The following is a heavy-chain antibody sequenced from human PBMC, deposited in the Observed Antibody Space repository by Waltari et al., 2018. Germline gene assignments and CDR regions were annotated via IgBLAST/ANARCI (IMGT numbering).Heavy chain of an antibody. CDR2: INSDGSST. CDR1: GFTFSRYW. J-gene: IGHJ6*02. Sequence: EEQLVESGGGLAQPGESLRLSCAASGFTFSRYWMDWVCQATGKGLVWVSRINSDGSSTTYADSVKGRFTISRDNGKNTLYVQMNRLRPEDTAVYYCARVATKTYSSPVPGRPYYYGMDVWGQGTTVTVSS. V-gene: IGHV3-74*01. D-gene: IGHD3-22*01. CDR3: ARVATKTYSSPVPGRPYYYGMDV.